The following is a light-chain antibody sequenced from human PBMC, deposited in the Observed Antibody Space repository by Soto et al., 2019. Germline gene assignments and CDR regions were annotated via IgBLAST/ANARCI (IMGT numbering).Light chain of an antibody. Sequence: DIQMTQSPSTLTASVGDRVSITCRASQAIGNWLAWYQQKPGKPPSLLIYGASGLQSGVPSTFSGSGSGTDFTLTISSLRPDDFATYDCQQYNTYPFTFGQGTKVEI. CDR3: QQYNTYPFT. J-gene: IGKJ1*01. CDR2: GAS. V-gene: IGKV1-5*03. CDR1: QAIGNW.